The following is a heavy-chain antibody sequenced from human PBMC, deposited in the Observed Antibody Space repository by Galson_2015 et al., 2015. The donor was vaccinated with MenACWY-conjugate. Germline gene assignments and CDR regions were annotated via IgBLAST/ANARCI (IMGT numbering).Heavy chain of an antibody. J-gene: IGHJ4*02. D-gene: IGHD1-1*01. CDR1: GLTPNNHW. CDR3: ARDNNWSFDS. CDR2: IKADGSFS. Sequence: SPRLSCPATGLTPNNHWLHWARQPSGSRLEWISYIKADGSFSNYADSVKGRFTISTDNAKNMVYLQMDGLGDEDAAVYFCARDNNWSFDSWGQGTLVTVSS. V-gene: IGHV3-74*01.